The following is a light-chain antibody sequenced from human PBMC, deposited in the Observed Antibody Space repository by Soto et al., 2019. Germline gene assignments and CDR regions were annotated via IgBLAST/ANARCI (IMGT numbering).Light chain of an antibody. J-gene: IGKJ1*01. CDR1: QSISSW. CDR2: DAS. Sequence: DLQMTQSASTLSASVGDRVTITCRAIQSISSWLAWYQQKPGKAPKLLIYDASSLESGVPSRFSGSGSGTEFTLTISSLQPDDFATYYCQQYNSYSWTFGQGTKV. V-gene: IGKV1-5*01. CDR3: QQYNSYSWT.